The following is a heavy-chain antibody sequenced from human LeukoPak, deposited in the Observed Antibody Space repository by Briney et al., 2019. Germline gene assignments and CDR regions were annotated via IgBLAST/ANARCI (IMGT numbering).Heavy chain of an antibody. J-gene: IGHJ1*01. V-gene: IGHV4-38-2*01. Sequence: PSETLSLTCAVSGYSISSGYYWGWIRQPPGNGLEWIGSIYHSGSTYYNPSLKSRVTISVGTSKNQFSLKLSSVTAADTAVYYCASGQWLLHLYFQHWGQGSLVTVSS. D-gene: IGHD6-19*01. CDR1: GYSISSGYY. CDR2: IYHSGST. CDR3: ASGQWLLHLYFQH.